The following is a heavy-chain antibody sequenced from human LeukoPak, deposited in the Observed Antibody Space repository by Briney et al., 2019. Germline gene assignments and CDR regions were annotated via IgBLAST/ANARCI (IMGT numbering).Heavy chain of an antibody. D-gene: IGHD5-12*01. V-gene: IGHV4-31*03. CDR1: GGSISSYY. J-gene: IGHJ5*02. CDR3: ALRPVATITGGWFDP. CDR2: IYYSGST. Sequence: SQTLSLTCTVSGGSISSYYWSWIRQHPGKGLEWIGYIYYSGSTYYNPSLKSRVTISVDTSKNQFSLKLSSVTAADTAVYYCALRPVATITGGWFDPWGQGTLVTVSS.